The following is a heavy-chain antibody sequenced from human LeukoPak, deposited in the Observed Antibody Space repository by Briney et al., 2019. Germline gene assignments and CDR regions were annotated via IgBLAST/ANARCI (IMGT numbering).Heavy chain of an antibody. CDR3: ARVFGAGPDAFDI. V-gene: IGHV1-18*04. J-gene: IGHJ3*02. Sequence: GASVKVSCKASGYTFTGYYMHWVRQAPGQGLEWMGWISAYNGNTNYAQKLQGRVTMTTDTSTSTAYMELRSLRSDDTAVYYCARVFGAGPDAFDIWGQGTMVTVSS. CDR2: ISAYNGNT. D-gene: IGHD3-3*01. CDR1: GYTFTGYY.